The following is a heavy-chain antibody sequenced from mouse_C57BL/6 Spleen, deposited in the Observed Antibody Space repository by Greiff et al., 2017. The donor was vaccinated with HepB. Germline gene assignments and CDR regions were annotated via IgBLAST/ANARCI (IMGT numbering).Heavy chain of an antibody. D-gene: IGHD2-3*01. CDR1: GYTFTDYN. CDR2: INPNNGGT. Sequence: EVQLQQSGPELVKPGASVKIPCKASGYTFTDYNMDWVKQSHGKSLEWIGDINPNNGGTIYNQKFKGKATLTVDKSSITAYMELRSLTSEDTAVYYCARRGNDGYPGRFAYWGQGTLVTVSA. CDR3: ARRGNDGYPGRFAY. V-gene: IGHV1-18*01. J-gene: IGHJ3*01.